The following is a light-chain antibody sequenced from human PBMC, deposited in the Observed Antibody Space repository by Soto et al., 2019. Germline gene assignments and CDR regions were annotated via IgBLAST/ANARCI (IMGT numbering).Light chain of an antibody. CDR1: SSDVGYYNY. Sequence: SVLPQPASVSGSPGQSITISCTGTSSDVGYYNYVSWYQQHPGKAPQLMIYDVSKRPSGVPDRFSGSKSGNTASLTVSGLQAEDEADYYCSSYAGSNAYVFGTGTKVTVL. J-gene: IGLJ1*01. V-gene: IGLV2-8*01. CDR2: DVS. CDR3: SSYAGSNAYV.